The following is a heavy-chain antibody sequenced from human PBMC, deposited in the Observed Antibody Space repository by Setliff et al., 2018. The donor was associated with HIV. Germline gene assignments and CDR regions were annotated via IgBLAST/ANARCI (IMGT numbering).Heavy chain of an antibody. CDR3: AKRGTSNLDY. J-gene: IGHJ4*02. V-gene: IGHV5-51*01. CDR1: GYNFASYW. CDR2: IYPGDFDT. D-gene: IGHD1-26*01. Sequence: GESLKISCKGFGYNFASYWIGWVRQMPGKGLEWMGIIYPGDFDTRYSPSFQGQVTISADKSISTAYLQWSSLRASDTAMYYCAKRGTSNLDYWGQGTLVTVSS.